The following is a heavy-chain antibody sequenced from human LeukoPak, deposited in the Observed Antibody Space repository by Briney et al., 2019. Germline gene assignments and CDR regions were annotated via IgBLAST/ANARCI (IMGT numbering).Heavy chain of an antibody. J-gene: IGHJ4*02. V-gene: IGHV3-53*01. D-gene: IGHD4-17*01. CDR3: ARGTPDGERNY. CDR1: GGSISSSSYY. CDR2: IYSGGST. Sequence: ETLSLTCTVSGGSISSSSYYWGWIRQPPGKGLEWVSVIYSGGSTYYADSVKGRFTISRDNSKNTLYLQMNSLRAEDTAVYYCARGTPDGERNYWGQGTLVTVSS.